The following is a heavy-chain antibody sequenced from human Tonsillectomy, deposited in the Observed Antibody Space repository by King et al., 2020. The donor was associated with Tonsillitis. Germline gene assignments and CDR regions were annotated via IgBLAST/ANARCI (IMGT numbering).Heavy chain of an antibody. CDR1: GSSISSSSYY. V-gene: IGHV4-39*07. CDR2: IYYIENP. J-gene: IGHJ4*02. CDR3: ARSDPSATDSTLFDS. Sequence: QLQESGPRLVKPSETLSLTCTVSGSSISSSSYYWGWIRQPPGKGLEWIGTIYYIENPHYNPSLKSRVTISADTAKNRFSLKLSSVTAADTAVYYCARSDPSATDSTLFDSWGQGTLVTVSS. D-gene: IGHD1-26*01.